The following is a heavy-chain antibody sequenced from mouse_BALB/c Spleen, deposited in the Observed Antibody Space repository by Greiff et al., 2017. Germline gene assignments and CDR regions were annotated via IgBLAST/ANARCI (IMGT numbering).Heavy chain of an antibody. Sequence: QVQLQQSGAELARPGASVKLSCKASGYTFTSYWMQWVKQRPGQGLEWIGAIYPGDGDTRYTQKFKGKATLTADKSSSTAYMQLSSLASEDSAVYYCARRGYDGYYAWFAYWGQGTLVTVSA. CDR3: ARRGYDGYYAWFAY. CDR1: GYTFTSYW. D-gene: IGHD2-3*01. CDR2: IYPGDGDT. V-gene: IGHV1-87*01. J-gene: IGHJ3*01.